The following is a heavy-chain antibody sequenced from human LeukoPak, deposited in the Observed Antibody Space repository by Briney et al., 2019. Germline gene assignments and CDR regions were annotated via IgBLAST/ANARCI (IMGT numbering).Heavy chain of an antibody. D-gene: IGHD3-22*01. CDR1: GFTFSSYS. CDR3: ARGQLYYDSSGFDY. V-gene: IGHV3-21*01. CDR2: ISSSSSYI. J-gene: IGHJ4*02. Sequence: GGSLRLSCAASGFTFSSYSMNRVRQAPGNGLEWVSSISSSSSYIYYVDSVKGRFTISRDNAKNSLYLQMNSLRAEDTAVYYCARGQLYYDSSGFDYWGQGTLVTVSS.